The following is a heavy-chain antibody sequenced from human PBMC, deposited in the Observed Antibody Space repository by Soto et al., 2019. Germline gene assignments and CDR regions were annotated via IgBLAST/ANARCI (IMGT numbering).Heavy chain of an antibody. J-gene: IGHJ4*01. V-gene: IGHV3-7*05. Sequence: GGSLRLSCATSGFTLSTYWMHWVRLAPGKGLEWVASVKQDGSEQGYVDSVKGRFTISRDNAKNSLFLQMNSLRAEDTAVYYSARASMAHFDYWGHGTLVTVSS. D-gene: IGHD3-10*01. CDR3: ARASMAHFDY. CDR1: GFTLSTYW. CDR2: VKQDGSEQ.